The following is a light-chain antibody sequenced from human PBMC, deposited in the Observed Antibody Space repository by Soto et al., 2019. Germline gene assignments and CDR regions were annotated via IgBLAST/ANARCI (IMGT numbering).Light chain of an antibody. J-gene: IGLJ2*01. CDR3: QTWGTGIVV. CDR2: LNSDGSH. V-gene: IGLV4-69*01. CDR1: SGHSSYA. Sequence: QSVLTQSPSASASLGASVKLTCTLSSGHSSYAIAWHQQQPEKGPRYLMKLNSDGSHSKGDGIPDRFSGSSSGAERYLTISGLQSEDEADYYGQTWGTGIVVFGGGTKLTVL.